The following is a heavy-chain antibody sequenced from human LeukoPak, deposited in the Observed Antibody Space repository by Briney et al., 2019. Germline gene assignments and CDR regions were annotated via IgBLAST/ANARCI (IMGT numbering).Heavy chain of an antibody. J-gene: IGHJ4*02. Sequence: QSGGSLRLSCAASGFTFSSYAMSWVRQAPGKGLEWVSAISGSGGSTYYADSVKGRFTISRDNSKNTLYLQMNSLRAEDTAVYYCAPRPSGYDWGYWGQGTLVTVSS. CDR3: APRPSGYDWGY. CDR2: ISGSGGST. V-gene: IGHV3-23*01. CDR1: GFTFSSYA. D-gene: IGHD5-12*01.